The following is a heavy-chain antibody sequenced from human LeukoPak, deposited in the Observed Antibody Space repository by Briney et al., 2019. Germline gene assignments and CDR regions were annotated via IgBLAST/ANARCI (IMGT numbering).Heavy chain of an antibody. Sequence: GGALRLSCAASGVTFSNYGMSWVRQAPGKGGEGVSIITGSGGSTYYADSVKGRFTISRDSSKNTLYLQMNSLRAEDTAVYYCAKCGTYYYYMDVWGKGTTVTVSS. J-gene: IGHJ6*03. CDR1: GVTFSNYG. V-gene: IGHV3-23*01. CDR3: AKCGTYYYYMDV. D-gene: IGHD6-25*01. CDR2: ITGSGGST.